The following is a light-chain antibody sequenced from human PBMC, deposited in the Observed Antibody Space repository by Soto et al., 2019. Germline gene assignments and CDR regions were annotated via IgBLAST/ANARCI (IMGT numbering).Light chain of an antibody. J-gene: IGKJ3*01. CDR2: DAS. Sequence: EIVLTQSPGTLSLSPGERATLSCRASQSVSSSYLAWYQQKPGQAPRLLIYDASSRATGIPDRFSGSGSGPDFTLTISSLEPEDFAVYYCQQYGSSPLTFGPGTKVDIK. CDR3: QQYGSSPLT. V-gene: IGKV3-20*01. CDR1: QSVSSSY.